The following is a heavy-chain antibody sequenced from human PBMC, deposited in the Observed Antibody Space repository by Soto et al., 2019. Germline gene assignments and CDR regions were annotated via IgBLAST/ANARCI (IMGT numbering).Heavy chain of an antibody. Sequence: QVQLVESGGGVVQPGRSLRLSCAASGFTFSSYGMHWVRQAPGKGLEWVAVIWYDGSNKYYADSVKGRFTISRDNSKNTVYLQMNSVRAEDTAVYYCARDLKMGCSGGSCPPGYWGQGTLVTVSS. D-gene: IGHD2-15*01. J-gene: IGHJ4*02. CDR1: GFTFSSYG. CDR2: IWYDGSNK. V-gene: IGHV3-33*01. CDR3: ARDLKMGCSGGSCPPGY.